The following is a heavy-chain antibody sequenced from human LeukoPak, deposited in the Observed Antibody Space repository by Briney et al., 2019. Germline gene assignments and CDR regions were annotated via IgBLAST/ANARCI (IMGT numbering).Heavy chain of an antibody. CDR1: GGSISSGGYY. CDR3: ARQEIAAVRWFDP. CDR2: IYHSGST. D-gene: IGHD6-13*01. Sequence: SQTLSLTCTVSGGSISSGGYYWSWIRQPPGKGLEWIGYIYHSGSTYYNPSLKSRVTISVDTSKNQFSLKLSSVTAADTAVYYCARQEIAAVRWFDPWGQGTLVTVSS. J-gene: IGHJ5*02. V-gene: IGHV4-30-2*01.